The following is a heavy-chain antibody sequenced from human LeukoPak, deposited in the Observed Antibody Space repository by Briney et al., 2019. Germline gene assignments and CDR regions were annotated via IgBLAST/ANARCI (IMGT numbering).Heavy chain of an antibody. CDR2: IIPIFGIA. CDR3: ARDSGSSTSCCYYYYYGMDV. CDR1: GGTFSSYA. J-gene: IGHJ6*02. V-gene: IGHV1-69*04. Sequence: SVKVSCKASGGTFSSYAISWVRQAPGQGLEWMGRIIPIFGIANYAQKFQGRVTITADKSTSTAYMELSSLRSEDTAVYYCARDSGSSTSCCYYYYYGMDVWGQGTKVTVSS. D-gene: IGHD2-2*01.